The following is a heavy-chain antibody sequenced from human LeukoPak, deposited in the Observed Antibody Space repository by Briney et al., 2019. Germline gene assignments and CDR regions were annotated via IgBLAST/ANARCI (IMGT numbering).Heavy chain of an antibody. CDR1: GGPISSSNW. CDR2: IYHSGST. V-gene: IGHV4-4*02. Sequence: SGTLSLTCAVSGGPISSSNWWSWVRQPPGKGLEWIGEIYHSGSTNYNPSLKSRVTISVDKSKNQFSLKLSSVTAADTAVYYCASSDSYGHFHFDYWGQGTLVTVSS. CDR3: ASSDSYGHFHFDY. D-gene: IGHD5-18*01. J-gene: IGHJ4*02.